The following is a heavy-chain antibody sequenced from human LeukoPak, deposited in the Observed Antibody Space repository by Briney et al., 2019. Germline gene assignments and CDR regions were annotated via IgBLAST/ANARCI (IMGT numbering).Heavy chain of an antibody. CDR3: ARDRAYSTFDF. CDR1: GFTFSTSW. D-gene: IGHD4-11*01. V-gene: IGHV3-7*01. Sequence: GGSLRLSCAASGFTFSTSWMTWVRQAPGKGLERVAIINVDDSSKSYLDSVKGRFTISRDNARNSLFLQMNNLRAEDTAAYYCARDRAYSTFDFWGQGTLVAVSS. CDR2: INVDDSSK. J-gene: IGHJ4*02.